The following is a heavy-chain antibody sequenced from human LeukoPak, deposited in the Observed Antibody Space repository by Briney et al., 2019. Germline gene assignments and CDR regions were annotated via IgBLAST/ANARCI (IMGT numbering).Heavy chain of an antibody. CDR1: GFTFSSYS. CDR2: ISSSSSYI. Sequence: GGTLRPSCAASGFTFSSYSMNWVRQAPGKGLEWGSSISSSSSYIYYADSVKGRFTISRDNAKNSLYLQMNSLRAGDTAVYDCAREGIAAAGLNWFDPWGQGTLVTVSS. CDR3: AREGIAAAGLNWFDP. D-gene: IGHD6-13*01. J-gene: IGHJ5*02. V-gene: IGHV3-21*01.